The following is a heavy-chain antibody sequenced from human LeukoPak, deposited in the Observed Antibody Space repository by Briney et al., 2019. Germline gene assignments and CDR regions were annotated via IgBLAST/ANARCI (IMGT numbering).Heavy chain of an antibody. D-gene: IGHD2-2*01. Sequence: AVKVSCKASGGTFSSYAISWVRQAPGQGLEWMGRIIPILGIANYAQKFQGRVTITADKSTSTAYMELSSLRSEDTAVYYCARSADIVVVPAAPDDAFDIWGQGTMVTVSS. CDR2: IIPILGIA. CDR3: ARSADIVVVPAAPDDAFDI. V-gene: IGHV1-69*04. J-gene: IGHJ3*02. CDR1: GGTFSSYA.